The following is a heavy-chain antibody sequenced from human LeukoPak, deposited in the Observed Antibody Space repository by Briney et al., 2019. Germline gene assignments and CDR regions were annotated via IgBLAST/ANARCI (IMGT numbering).Heavy chain of an antibody. J-gene: IGHJ5*01. CDR2: MNSNSGNT. Sequence: GSVKVSCKASGYAFASYAINWVRQATGQGLEWMGWMNSNSGNTGYAQTVQGRFTMTRNTATNTAYMEMSSLRSEDTAVYYWARGDIGSTDDSG. CDR3: ARGDIGSTDDS. D-gene: IGHD1-26*01. V-gene: IGHV1-8*01. CDR1: GYAFASYA.